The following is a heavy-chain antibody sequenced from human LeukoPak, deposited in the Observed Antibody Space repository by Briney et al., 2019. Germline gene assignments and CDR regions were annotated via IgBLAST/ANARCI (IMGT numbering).Heavy chain of an antibody. CDR1: GFSFSTYA. J-gene: IGHJ4*02. CDR3: AKHPRLVRYFDS. CDR2: ITGSGGAT. D-gene: IGHD6-6*01. Sequence: GGSLRLSCAASGFSFSTYAMSWVRQAPGKGLEWASTITGSGGATYYADSVKGRFTISRDNSKNTLYLQMNSLRVEDTAVYYCAKHPRLVRYFDSWGQGTLVTVSS. V-gene: IGHV3-23*01.